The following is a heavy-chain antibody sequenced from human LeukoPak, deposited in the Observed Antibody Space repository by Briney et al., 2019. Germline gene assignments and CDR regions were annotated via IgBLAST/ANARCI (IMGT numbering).Heavy chain of an antibody. Sequence: PGGSLRLSCTTSGFSFRNTWMSWVRQAPGWGLEWVANIKQDEREIYYGDSVKGRFTISRDNARRILYLQMNNLRVGDTAIYYCARLNWDDGEVSGFDQWGQGILVTVSS. J-gene: IGHJ5*02. V-gene: IGHV3-7*01. CDR3: ARLNWDDGEVSGFDQ. CDR2: IKQDEREI. CDR1: GFSFRNTW. D-gene: IGHD1-26*01.